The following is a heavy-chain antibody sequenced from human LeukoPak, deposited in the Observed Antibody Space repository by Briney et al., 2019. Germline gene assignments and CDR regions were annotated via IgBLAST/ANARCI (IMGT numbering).Heavy chain of an antibody. Sequence: SETLSLTCAVYGGSFSGYYWSWIRQPPGKGLEWIGEINRSGSTNYNPSLKSRVTISVDTSKNQFSLKLSSVTAADTAVYYCARAYYYDSSGYFTFDYWGQGTLVTVSS. CDR3: ARAYYYDSSGYFTFDY. CDR2: INRSGST. CDR1: GGSFSGYY. V-gene: IGHV4-34*01. D-gene: IGHD3-22*01. J-gene: IGHJ4*02.